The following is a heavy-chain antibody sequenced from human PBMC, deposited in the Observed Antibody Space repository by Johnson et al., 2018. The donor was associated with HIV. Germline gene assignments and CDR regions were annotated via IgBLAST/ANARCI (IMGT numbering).Heavy chain of an antibody. J-gene: IGHJ3*02. V-gene: IGHV3-30*03. CDR2: ISYDGSNQ. D-gene: IGHD7-27*01. CDR3: ARETGDDAFDI. CDR1: GFTFSSYG. Sequence: QVQLVESGGGVVQPGMSLRLSCAASGFTFSSYGMHWVRQAPGKGLAWVAVISYDGSNQYYADSVKGRFTISRDNSKNTLYLQMNRLRAEDTAVYYCARETGDDAFDIWGQGTMVTVSS.